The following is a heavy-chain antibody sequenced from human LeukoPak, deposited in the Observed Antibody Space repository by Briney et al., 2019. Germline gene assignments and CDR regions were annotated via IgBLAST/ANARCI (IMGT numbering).Heavy chain of an antibody. CDR2: ISAYNGNT. CDR3: ARDAILMIFGVVIIPPYYYYMDV. V-gene: IGHV1-18*04. CDR1: GYTFTGYY. Sequence: ASVKVSCKASGYTFTGYYMHWVRQAPGQGLEWMGWISAYNGNTNYAQKLQGRVTMTTDTSTSTAYMELRSLRSDDTAVYYCARDAILMIFGVVIIPPYYYYMDVWGKGTTVTVSS. D-gene: IGHD3-3*01. J-gene: IGHJ6*03.